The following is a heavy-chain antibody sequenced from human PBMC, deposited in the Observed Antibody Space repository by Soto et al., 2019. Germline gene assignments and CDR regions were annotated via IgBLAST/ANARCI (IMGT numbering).Heavy chain of an antibody. V-gene: IGHV4-34*01. J-gene: IGHJ4*02. CDR2: IDHSGSA. Sequence: SETLSLTCAVHGDSFSGYYWSWIRQPPGKGLEWIGEIDHSGSANYNPSLTSRVSMSVDTSSQQVSLKLSSVTAADTAVYYCARRIAMIVVVFDSWGQGTLVTVS. CDR3: ARRIAMIVVVFDS. CDR1: GDSFSGYY. D-gene: IGHD3-22*01.